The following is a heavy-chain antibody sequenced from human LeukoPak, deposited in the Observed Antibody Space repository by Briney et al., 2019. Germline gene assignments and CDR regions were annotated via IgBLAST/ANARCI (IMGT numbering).Heavy chain of an antibody. CDR1: GYSISSGYY. J-gene: IGHJ6*03. V-gene: IGHV4-38-2*02. Sequence: SETLSLTCTVSGYSISSGYYWGWIRQPPGKGLEWIGSIYHSGSTYYNPSLKSRVTISVDTSKNQFSLKLSSVTAADTAVYYCARDFGPYSSSWYLVGYYYYYMDVWGKGTTVTVSS. D-gene: IGHD6-13*01. CDR2: IYHSGST. CDR3: ARDFGPYSSSWYLVGYYYYYMDV.